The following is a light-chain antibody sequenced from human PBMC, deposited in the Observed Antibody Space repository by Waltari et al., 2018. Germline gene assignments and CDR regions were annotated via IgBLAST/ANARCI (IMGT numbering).Light chain of an antibody. J-gene: IGKJ1*01. CDR3: QQSNNWPWT. Sequence: EIVLTQSPVTLSLSPGERATLSCRASESISISLAWHQQKPGQAPRLLIYDASKRASGIPDRFSGSGSGTDFTLTISSLEPEDFAVYYCQQSNNWPWTFGQGTKVEIK. CDR1: ESISIS. CDR2: DAS. V-gene: IGKV3-11*01.